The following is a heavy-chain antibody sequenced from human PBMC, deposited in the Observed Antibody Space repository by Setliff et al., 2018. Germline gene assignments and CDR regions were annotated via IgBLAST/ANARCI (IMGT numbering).Heavy chain of an antibody. CDR1: GFTFSSYS. CDR2: ISSRSGYI. D-gene: IGHD6-19*01. J-gene: IGHJ1*01. CDR3: VRDWLAVAGMTPAFDS. V-gene: IGHV3-21*01. Sequence: GGSLRLSCAASGFTFSSYSMNWVRQAPGKGLEWVSSISSRSGYIYFADSVKGRFTISRDNPKNSLYLQMNSLRVEDTAVYYCVRDWLAVAGMTPAFDSWGRGTLVTVSS.